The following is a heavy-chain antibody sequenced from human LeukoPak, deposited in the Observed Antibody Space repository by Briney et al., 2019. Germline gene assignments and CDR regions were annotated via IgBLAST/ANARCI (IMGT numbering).Heavy chain of an antibody. V-gene: IGHV3-48*03. CDR2: ISASGSLT. CDR1: GFNFNTYE. Sequence: GGSLRLSCAASGFNFNTYEMNWVRQAPGKGLEWVSGISASGSLTYYADSVKGRFTISRDNAKNSLYLQMNSLRAEDTAVYYCARSGGSSITYFDYWGQGTLVTVSS. J-gene: IGHJ4*02. D-gene: IGHD2-2*01. CDR3: ARSGGSSITYFDY.